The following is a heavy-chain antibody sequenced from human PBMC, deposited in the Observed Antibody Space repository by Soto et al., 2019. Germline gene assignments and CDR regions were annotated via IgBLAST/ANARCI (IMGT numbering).Heavy chain of an antibody. V-gene: IGHV3-7*01. CDR2: IMQDRSEK. CDR3: ASRPPRQYSSSSSFTPDYFDY. Sequence: PGGSLRLSCAASGFTFSSYSMNWVRQAPGKGLEWVSNIMQDRSEKYYVDSVKGRFTISRDNAKNSLYLQMNSLRAEDTAVYYCASRPPRQYSSSSSFTPDYFDYWGQGTLVTVSS. J-gene: IGHJ4*02. CDR1: GFTFSSYS. D-gene: IGHD6-6*01.